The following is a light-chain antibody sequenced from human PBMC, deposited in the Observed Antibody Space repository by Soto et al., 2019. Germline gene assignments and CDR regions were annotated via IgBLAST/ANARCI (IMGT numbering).Light chain of an antibody. CDR3: SSYTTSGTRV. Sequence: QSALTQPASVSGSPGQSITISCTGTSSDVGNYSYVSWYQQHPAKAPKLMIYDVSNRPSGVSNRFSGSKSGNTASLTISGLQAEDEADYYCSSYTTSGTRVFGTGTKVT. CDR1: SSDVGNYSY. V-gene: IGLV2-14*01. J-gene: IGLJ1*01. CDR2: DVS.